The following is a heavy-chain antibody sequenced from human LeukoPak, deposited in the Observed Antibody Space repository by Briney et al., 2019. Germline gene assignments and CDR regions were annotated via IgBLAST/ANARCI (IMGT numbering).Heavy chain of an antibody. J-gene: IGHJ4*02. Sequence: ASVKVSCKSSADAFSSSLITWVRQAPGQGLEWVGGIIPMLERTNHAQKFQSRVTMTADESTSTAYMELSGLTSEDTAVYYCARDRRTYYTGSGSYYKVGRLDFWGQGTLITVSS. CDR2: IIPMLERT. CDR3: ARDRRTYYTGSGSYYKVGRLDF. D-gene: IGHD3-10*01. V-gene: IGHV1-69*13. CDR1: ADAFSSSL.